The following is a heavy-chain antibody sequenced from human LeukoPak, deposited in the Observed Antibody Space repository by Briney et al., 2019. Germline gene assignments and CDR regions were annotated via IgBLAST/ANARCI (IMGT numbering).Heavy chain of an antibody. CDR1: GFTFSSYS. Sequence: GKSLRLSCAASGFTFSSYSMNWVRQAPGKGLEWVSSISSSSSYIYYADSVKGRFTISRDNAKNSLYLQMNSLRAEDTAVYYCARDHFQDISSSPAYWGQGTLVTVSS. J-gene: IGHJ4*02. V-gene: IGHV3-21*01. CDR2: ISSSSSYI. CDR3: ARDHFQDISSSPAY. D-gene: IGHD6-6*01.